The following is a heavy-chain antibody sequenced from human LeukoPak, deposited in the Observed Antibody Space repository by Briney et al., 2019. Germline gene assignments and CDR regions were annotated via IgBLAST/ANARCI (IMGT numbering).Heavy chain of an antibody. CDR2: INPNSGGT. CDR1: GYTFTGYY. CDR3: ATGPLGATSDY. Sequence: GASVKVSCKASGYTFTGYYMHWVRQAPGQGLEWMGWINPNSGGTNYAQKFQGWVTMTRDTSISTAYMELSSLRSEDTAVYYCATGPLGATSDYWGQGTLVTVSS. D-gene: IGHD1-26*01. J-gene: IGHJ4*02. V-gene: IGHV1-2*04.